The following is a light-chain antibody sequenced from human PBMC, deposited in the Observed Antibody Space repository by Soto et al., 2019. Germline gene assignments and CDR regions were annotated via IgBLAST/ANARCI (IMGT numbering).Light chain of an antibody. Sequence: EIVMTQSPATLSVSPGERVTLSCRASEGVGSNLAWYQQKPGQAPRVVIYGASTRAPGVPETFSGSGSGSEFTLTISSLQSEDSAIYYCQQYSDWPRTFGQGTKVDIK. CDR1: EGVGSN. CDR3: QQYSDWPRT. V-gene: IGKV3-15*01. CDR2: GAS. J-gene: IGKJ1*01.